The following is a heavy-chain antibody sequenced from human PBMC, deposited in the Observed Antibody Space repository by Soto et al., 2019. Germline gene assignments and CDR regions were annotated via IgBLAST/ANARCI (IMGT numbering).Heavy chain of an antibody. J-gene: IGHJ4*02. CDR2: IYYSGST. CDR3: ARDRRYGDYVGLDY. Sequence: SETLSLTCTVSGGSISSYYWSWIRQPPGKGLEWIGYIYYSGSTNYNPSLKSRVTISVDTSKNQFSLKLSSVTAADTAVYYCARDRRYGDYVGLDYRGQGTLVTVSS. V-gene: IGHV4-59*01. CDR1: GGSISSYY. D-gene: IGHD4-17*01.